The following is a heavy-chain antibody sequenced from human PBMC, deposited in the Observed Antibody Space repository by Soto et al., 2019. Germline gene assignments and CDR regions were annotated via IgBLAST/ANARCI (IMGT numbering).Heavy chain of an antibody. CDR2: ISYDGSNK. Sequence: QVQLVESGGGVVQPGRSLRLSCAASGFTFSSYAMHWVRQAPGKGLEWVAVISYDGSNKYYADSVKGRFTISRDNSKNTLYQQMNSLRAEDTAVYYCARDATIRSYFDYWGQGTLVTVSS. D-gene: IGHD3-10*01. V-gene: IGHV3-30-3*01. CDR3: ARDATIRSYFDY. CDR1: GFTFSSYA. J-gene: IGHJ4*02.